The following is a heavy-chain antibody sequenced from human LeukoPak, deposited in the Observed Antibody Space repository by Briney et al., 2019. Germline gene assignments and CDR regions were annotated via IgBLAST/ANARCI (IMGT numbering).Heavy chain of an antibody. J-gene: IGHJ4*02. CDR2: INHSGST. Sequence: KPSETLSLTCAVYGGSFSGYYWSWIRQPPGKGLEWIGEINHSGSTNYNPSLKSRVTISVDTSKNQFSLKLSSVTAADTAVYYCARVTRYCGGDCYLYYFDYWGQGTLVTVSS. CDR1: GGSFSGYY. D-gene: IGHD2-21*02. V-gene: IGHV4-34*01. CDR3: ARVTRYCGGDCYLYYFDY.